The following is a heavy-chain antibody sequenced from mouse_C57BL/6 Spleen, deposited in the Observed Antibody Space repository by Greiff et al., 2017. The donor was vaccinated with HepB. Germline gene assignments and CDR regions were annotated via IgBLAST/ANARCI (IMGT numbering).Heavy chain of an antibody. CDR1: GYTFTSYW. D-gene: IGHD3-2*02. CDR3: ARWGGSSGSPFAY. CDR2: IHPGSGST. V-gene: IGHV1-55*01. Sequence: QVQLQQPGAELVKPGASVKMSCKASGYTFTSYWITWVKQRPGQGLEWIGDIHPGSGSTNYNEKFKSKATLTVDTSSSTAYMQLSSLTSEDSAVYYCARWGGSSGSPFAYWGQGTLVTVSA. J-gene: IGHJ3*01.